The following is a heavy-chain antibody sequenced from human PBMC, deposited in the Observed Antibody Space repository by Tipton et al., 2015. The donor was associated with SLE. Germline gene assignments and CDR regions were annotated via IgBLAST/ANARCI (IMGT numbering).Heavy chain of an antibody. J-gene: IGHJ4*02. D-gene: IGHD3-9*01. CDR2: ISYDGSNK. Sequence: SLRLSCAASGFTFSSYAMHWVRQAPGKGLEWVAVISYDGSNKYYADSVKGRFTISRDNAKNSLFLETNSLRVDDTAVYFCVRDLSGYARAYWGRGTLVAVSS. CDR1: GFTFSSYA. CDR3: VRDLSGYARAY. V-gene: IGHV3-30*04.